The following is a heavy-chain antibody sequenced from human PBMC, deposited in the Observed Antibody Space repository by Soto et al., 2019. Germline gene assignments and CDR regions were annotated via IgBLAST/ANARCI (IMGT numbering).Heavy chain of an antibody. CDR3: ARPSYDYVWGSYPHDAFDI. CDR2: IDPSDSYT. CDR1: GYSFTSYW. D-gene: IGHD3-16*02. J-gene: IGHJ3*02. Sequence: GESLKISCKGSGYSFTSYWISWVRQMPGKGLEWMGRIDPSDSYTNYSPSFQGHVTISADKSISTAYLQWSSLKASDTAMYYCARPSYDYVWGSYPHDAFDIWGQGTMVT. V-gene: IGHV5-10-1*01.